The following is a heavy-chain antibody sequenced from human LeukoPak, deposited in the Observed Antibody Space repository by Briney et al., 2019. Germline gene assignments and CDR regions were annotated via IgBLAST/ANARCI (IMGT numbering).Heavy chain of an antibody. CDR2: INQSGST. J-gene: IGHJ6*02. D-gene: IGHD3-10*01. CDR1: GGSFSGSY. CDR3: ARASYGHPNLSYYYGMDV. Sequence: PSETLSLTCAVYGGSFSGSYWSWIRQPPGKGREWLVAINQSGSTNYDPYLKSRVTISVDTSNNQFSLKMSSVTPADTAVYYCARASYGHPNLSYYYGMDVWGQGTTVTVSS. V-gene: IGHV4-34*01.